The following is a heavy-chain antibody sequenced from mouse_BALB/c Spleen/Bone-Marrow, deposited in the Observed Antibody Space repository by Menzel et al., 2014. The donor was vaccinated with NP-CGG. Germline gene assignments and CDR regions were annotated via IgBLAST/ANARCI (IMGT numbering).Heavy chain of an antibody. V-gene: IGHV14-3*02. CDR1: GFNIKDTY. CDR3: ARGGTTATWYFDV. CDR2: TDPANGNT. D-gene: IGHD1-2*01. J-gene: IGHJ1*01. Sequence: VQLQQSGAELVKPGASVKLSCTASGFNIKDTYMHWVKQRPEQGLEWIGRTDPANGNTKYDPKFQGKATITADTSSNTAYLQLSSLTSEDTAVYYCARGGTTATWYFDVWGAGTTVTVSS.